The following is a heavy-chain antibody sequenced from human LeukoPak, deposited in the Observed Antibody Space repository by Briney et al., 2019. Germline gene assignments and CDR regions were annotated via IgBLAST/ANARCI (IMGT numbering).Heavy chain of an antibody. Sequence: SETLSLTCTVSGGSISSSSYYWGWIRQPPGKGLEWIGSIYYSGSTYYNPSLKSRVTISQDTSKNQFSLKLSSVTAADTAVYYCARVRAYCGGDCYFDYWGQGTLVTVSS. CDR1: GGSISSSSYY. CDR3: ARVRAYCGGDCYFDY. V-gene: IGHV4-39*07. J-gene: IGHJ4*02. D-gene: IGHD2-21*02. CDR2: IYYSGST.